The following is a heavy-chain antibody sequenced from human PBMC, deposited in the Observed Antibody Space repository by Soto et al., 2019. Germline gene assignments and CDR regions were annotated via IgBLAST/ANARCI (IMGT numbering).Heavy chain of an antibody. J-gene: IGHJ6*02. Sequence: GGSLRLSCAASGFTFSSYSMNWVRQAPGKGLEWVSSISSSSSYIYYADSVKGRFTISRDNAKNSLYLQMNSLRAEDTAVYYCARDHGDYARFYYYYYGMAVWSQGTTVTVSS. V-gene: IGHV3-21*01. CDR3: ARDHGDYARFYYYYYGMAV. D-gene: IGHD4-17*01. CDR2: ISSSSSYI. CDR1: GFTFSSYS.